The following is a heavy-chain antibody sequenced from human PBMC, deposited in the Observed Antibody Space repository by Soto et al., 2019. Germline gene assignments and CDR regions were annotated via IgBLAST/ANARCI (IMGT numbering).Heavy chain of an antibody. CDR3: ARDLGGCSSTSCYYGMDV. D-gene: IGHD2-2*01. Sequence: PSETLSLTCTVSGGSISSYYWSWIRQPPGKGLEWIGYIYYSGSTNYNPSLKSRVTISVDTSKNQFSLKLSSVTAADTAVYYCARDLGGCSSTSCYYGMDVWGQGTTVTAP. V-gene: IGHV4-59*01. CDR1: GGSISSYY. J-gene: IGHJ6*02. CDR2: IYYSGST.